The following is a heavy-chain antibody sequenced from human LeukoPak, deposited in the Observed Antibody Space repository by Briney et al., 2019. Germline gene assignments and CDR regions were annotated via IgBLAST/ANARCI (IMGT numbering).Heavy chain of an antibody. V-gene: IGHV3-74*01. CDR3: ARGPSSAFDY. D-gene: IGHD6-19*01. J-gene: IGHJ4*02. CDR2: IDSDGSST. CDR1: GFTFSGYW. Sequence: GGSLRLSCAASGFTFSGYWMHWVRQAPGKGLVWVSHIDSDGSSTNYADSVKGRFTISRDNAKNTLYLQMNSLRAEDMAVYYCARGPSSAFDYWGQGTLVTVSS.